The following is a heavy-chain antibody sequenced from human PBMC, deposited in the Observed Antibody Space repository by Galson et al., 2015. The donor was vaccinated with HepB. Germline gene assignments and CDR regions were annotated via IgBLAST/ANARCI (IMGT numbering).Heavy chain of an antibody. CDR2: VDKYGIDK. Sequence: SLRLSCAASGFTFSNYWMSWVRQAPGKGLEWLANVDKYGIDKYYVDSVKDRFTISRDNAMNSIYLQMDSLRGEDTAVYYCAALDTAKPQASGFWGRGTRVSVSS. V-gene: IGHV3-7*03. CDR1: GFTFSNYW. CDR3: AALDTAKPQASGF. J-gene: IGHJ4*02. D-gene: IGHD5-18*01.